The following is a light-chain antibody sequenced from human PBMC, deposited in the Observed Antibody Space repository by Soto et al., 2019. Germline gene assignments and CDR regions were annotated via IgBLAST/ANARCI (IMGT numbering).Light chain of an antibody. J-gene: IGKJ1*01. CDR3: QQYNHYSAT. Sequence: DIQMTQSPSTLSASVGDRVTITCRASQSISSWLAWYQQKPGKAPKLLIYKASSLESGVPSRFSGSGSGTEFTLTISSLQPDDFATYYCQQYNHYSATFGQGTKVDIK. CDR2: KAS. V-gene: IGKV1-5*03. CDR1: QSISSW.